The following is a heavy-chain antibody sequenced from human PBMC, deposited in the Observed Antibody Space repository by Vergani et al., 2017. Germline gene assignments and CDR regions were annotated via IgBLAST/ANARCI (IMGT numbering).Heavy chain of an antibody. J-gene: IGHJ6*02. D-gene: IGHD5-24*01. CDR2: ISGIGGST. CDR1: GFTFSSYA. V-gene: IGHV3-23*01. CDR3: ARDPRRDGYNYYGMDV. Sequence: EVQLLESGGGLVQPGGSLRLSCAASGFTFSSYAMSWVRQAPGKGLEWVSAISGIGGSTYYADSVKGRFTISRDNSKTTLYLQMNSLRAEDTAMYYCARDPRRDGYNYYGMDVWDQGTTVTVSS.